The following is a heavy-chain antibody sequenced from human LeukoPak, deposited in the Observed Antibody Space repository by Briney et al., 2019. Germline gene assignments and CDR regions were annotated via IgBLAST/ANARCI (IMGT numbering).Heavy chain of an antibody. Sequence: PSETLSLTCAVSGGSISSGDYYWSWIRQPPGKGLEWIGYIYYSGSTYYNPSLKSRVTISVDTSKNQFSLKLSSVTAADTAVYYCAKSTRHSWSGFVPDAFDIWGQGTMVTVSS. J-gene: IGHJ3*02. CDR1: GGSISSGDYY. V-gene: IGHV4-30-4*08. CDR3: AKSTRHSWSGFVPDAFDI. CDR2: IYYSGST. D-gene: IGHD3-3*01.